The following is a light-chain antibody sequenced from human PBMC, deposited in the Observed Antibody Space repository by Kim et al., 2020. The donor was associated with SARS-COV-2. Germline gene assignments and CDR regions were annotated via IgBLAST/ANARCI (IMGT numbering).Light chain of an antibody. Sequence: VSPGQTARITCSGDKLGDKYACWYQQKPGQSPVLVIYQDSKRPSGIPERFSGSNSGNTATLTISGTQAMDEADYYCQAWNSSTVVFGGGTQLTVL. J-gene: IGLJ2*01. CDR1: KLGDKY. V-gene: IGLV3-1*01. CDR2: QDS. CDR3: QAWNSSTVV.